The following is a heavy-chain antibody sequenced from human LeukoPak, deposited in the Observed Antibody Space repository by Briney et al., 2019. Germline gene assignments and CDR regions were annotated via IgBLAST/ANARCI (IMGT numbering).Heavy chain of an antibody. Sequence: PGGSLRLSCTASGFTVSSNYMSWVRQAPGKGLEWVSIIYSGGSTYYADSVKGRFTISRDNSKNTLYLQMNSLIAEDTAVYYCARREIVDNAFDIWGQGSMVTVSS. J-gene: IGHJ3*02. V-gene: IGHV3-66*01. CDR3: ARREIVDNAFDI. CDR2: IYSGGST. CDR1: GFTVSSNY. D-gene: IGHD3-22*01.